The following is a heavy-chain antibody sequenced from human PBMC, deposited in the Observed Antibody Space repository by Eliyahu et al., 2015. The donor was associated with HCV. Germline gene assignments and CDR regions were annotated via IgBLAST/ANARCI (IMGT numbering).Heavy chain of an antibody. V-gene: IGHV4-59*01. D-gene: IGHD6-13*01. CDR1: GGSISSYY. CDR2: IYYRGST. J-gene: IGHJ4*02. Sequence: QVQLQESGPGLVKPSXTLSLTCTVXGGSISSYYWSWIRQPPGKGLXWIGYIYYRGSTNYNPSLKSRVTISVDTSKNQFSLKLSSVTAADTAVYYCARGASRRLAAAYWGQGTLVTVSS. CDR3: ARGASRRLAAAY.